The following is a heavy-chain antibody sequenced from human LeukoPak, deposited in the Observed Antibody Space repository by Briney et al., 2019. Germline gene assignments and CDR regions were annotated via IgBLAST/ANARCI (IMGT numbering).Heavy chain of an antibody. CDR3: ATDSGTYFLF. D-gene: IGHD1-26*01. Sequence: ASVKVSCKVSGYTLTQLSMHWVRQAPGKGLEWMGGFDPEDGETIYAQKFQGRVTMTGDTSTDTAYMELSSLRSDDTAVYYCATDSGTYFLFWGQGTLVTVSS. CDR2: FDPEDGET. V-gene: IGHV1-24*01. CDR1: GYTLTQLS. J-gene: IGHJ4*02.